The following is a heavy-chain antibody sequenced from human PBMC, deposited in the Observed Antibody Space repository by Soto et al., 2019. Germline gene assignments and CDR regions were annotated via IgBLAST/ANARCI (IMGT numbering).Heavy chain of an antibody. V-gene: IGHV5-10-1*01. CDR3: AGVSAAEISGVIILAMDV. CDR2: TDPRDSNI. CDR1: GYTFSSSW. D-gene: IGHD3-3*01. J-gene: IGHJ6*02. Sequence: GESLKISCKASGYTFSSSWISWVRQTPGKGLEWMGSTDPRDSNIHYSPSFQGRVTISGDTSISTASVQWSSLEAADTAIYYCAGVSAAEISGVIILAMDVWGQGTTVTVSS.